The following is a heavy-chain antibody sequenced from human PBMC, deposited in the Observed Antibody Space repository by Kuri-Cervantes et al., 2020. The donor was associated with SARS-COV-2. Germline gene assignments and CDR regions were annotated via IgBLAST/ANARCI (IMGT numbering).Heavy chain of an antibody. D-gene: IGHD3-3*01. CDR2: IYYSGST. V-gene: IGHV4-39*01. Sequence: ESLKISCIASGGSISSTSYYWGWVRQPPGKGLEWIGSIYYSGSTYYNPSLRSRVTISVDTSKNQFSLKLSSVTAADTAVYYCARHVVSGWSGYFDYWGQGTLVTVSS. CDR1: GGSISSTSYY. CDR3: ARHVVSGWSGYFDY. J-gene: IGHJ4*02.